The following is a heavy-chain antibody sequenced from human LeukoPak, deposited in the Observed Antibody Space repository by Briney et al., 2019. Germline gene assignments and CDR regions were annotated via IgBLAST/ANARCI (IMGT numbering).Heavy chain of an antibody. D-gene: IGHD5-12*01. V-gene: IGHV3-64D*09. J-gene: IGHJ5*02. CDR3: VRSGYFDL. Sequence: PGGSLRLSCSASGFTFSSYAMHWVRQAPGKGLQYVSTITAEGGVTYYADSLKGRFTTSRDNSRNTLYLQMSSLRPEDTAVYYCVRSGYFDLWSQGTLVTVSS. CDR1: GFTFSSYA. CDR2: ITAEGGVT.